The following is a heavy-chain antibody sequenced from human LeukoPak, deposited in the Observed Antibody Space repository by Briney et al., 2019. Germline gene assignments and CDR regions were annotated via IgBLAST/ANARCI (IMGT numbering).Heavy chain of an antibody. J-gene: IGHJ6*03. D-gene: IGHD6-13*01. CDR2: IYYSGST. V-gene: IGHV4-39*07. CDR1: SGSISSSSYY. Sequence: SETLSLTCTVSSGSISSSSYYWGWIRQPPVKGLEWIGSIYYSGSTYYNPSLKSRVTISVDKSKNQFSLKLSSVTAADTAVYYCARGVVQHHRYYYYYMDVWGKGTTVTVSS. CDR3: ARGVVQHHRYYYYYMDV.